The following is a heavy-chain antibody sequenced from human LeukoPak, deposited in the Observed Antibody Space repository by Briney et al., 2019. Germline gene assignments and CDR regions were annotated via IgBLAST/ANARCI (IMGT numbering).Heavy chain of an antibody. CDR2: IYYSGST. CDR1: GGSISSYY. V-gene: IGHV4-59*01. CDR3: ARAKQGDCSSTSCYFGYYYYYMDV. J-gene: IGHJ6*03. D-gene: IGHD2-2*01. Sequence: SETLSLTCTASGGSISSYYWSWIRQPPGKGLEWIGYIYYSGSTNYNPSLKSRVTISVDTSKNQFSLKLSSVTAADTAVYYCARAKQGDCSSTSCYFGYYYYYMDVWGKGTTVTVSS.